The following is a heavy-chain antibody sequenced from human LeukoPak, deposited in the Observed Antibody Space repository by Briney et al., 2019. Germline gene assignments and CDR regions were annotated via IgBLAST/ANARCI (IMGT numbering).Heavy chain of an antibody. CDR2: LNHSGST. CDR1: GGSLSGYS. J-gene: IGHJ4*02. Sequence: TSETLSLTCAAYGGSLSGYSWSWIRQPPGKGLEWIAELNHSGSTNYNPSLKSRVTISVDTSKNQFSLQLSSVTPADSACYHSARVSVRPDAVCHYWGRRTLVTVSS. D-gene: IGHD2-2*01. CDR3: ARVSVRPDAVCHY. V-gene: IGHV4-34*01.